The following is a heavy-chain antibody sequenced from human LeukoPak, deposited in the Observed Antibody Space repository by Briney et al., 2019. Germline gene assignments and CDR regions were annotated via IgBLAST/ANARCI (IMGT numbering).Heavy chain of an antibody. CDR1: GFTFSDYY. CDR2: ISSSGSTI. V-gene: IGHV3-11*01. CDR3: ARLLYLLRYFDH. J-gene: IGHJ6*04. D-gene: IGHD3-9*01. Sequence: GGSLRLSCAASGFTFSDYYMSWIRQAPGKGLEWVSYISSSGSTIYYADSVKGRFTISRDNSKNTLYLQMNSLRAEDTAVYYCARLLYLLRYFDHWGKGTTVTISS.